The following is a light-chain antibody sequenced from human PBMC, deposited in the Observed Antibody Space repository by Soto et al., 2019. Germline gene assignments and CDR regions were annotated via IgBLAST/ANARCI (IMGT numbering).Light chain of an antibody. J-gene: IGLJ1*01. CDR3: SSTRDSSTLFV. CDR2: EVT. CDR1: SSDVGAYNY. Sequence: QSALTQPASVSGSPGQSITISCTGTSSDVGAYNYVSWYQHHPGKVPKLLIYEVTNRPSGVSDRFSGSKSGNTASLTISGLQAEDEADYYCSSTRDSSTLFVFGTGTKVTVL. V-gene: IGLV2-14*01.